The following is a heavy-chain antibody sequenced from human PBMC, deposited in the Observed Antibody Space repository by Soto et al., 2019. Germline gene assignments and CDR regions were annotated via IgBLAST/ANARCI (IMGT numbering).Heavy chain of an antibody. J-gene: IGHJ4*02. CDR2: ISGSGGST. CDR3: AKGRGYCMSTSCYVGSDY. V-gene: IGHV3-23*01. D-gene: IGHD2-2*01. CDR1: GFTFSSYA. Sequence: EVQLLESGGGLVQPGGSLRLSCAASGFTFSSYAMSWVRQAPGKGLEWVSAISGSGGSTYYADSVKGRFTIPRDNSKNTLYLQMNSLRAEDTAVYYCAKGRGYCMSTSCYVGSDYWGQGTLVTVSS.